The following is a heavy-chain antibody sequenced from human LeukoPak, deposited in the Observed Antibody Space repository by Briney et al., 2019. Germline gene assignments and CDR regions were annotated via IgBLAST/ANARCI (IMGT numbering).Heavy chain of an antibody. CDR3: ARAPDYYYDSSGPHFDY. CDR2: IIPIFGTA. CDR1: GGTFTSYA. D-gene: IGHD3-22*01. Sequence: SVKVSCKASGGTFTSYAISWVRQAPGQGLEWMGGIIPIFGTANYAQKFQGRVTITADESTSTAYMELSSLRSEDVAVYYCARAPDYYYDSSGPHFDYWGQGTLVTVSS. V-gene: IGHV1-69*13. J-gene: IGHJ4*02.